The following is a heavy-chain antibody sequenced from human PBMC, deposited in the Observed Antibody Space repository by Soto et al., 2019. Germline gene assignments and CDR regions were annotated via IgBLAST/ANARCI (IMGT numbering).Heavy chain of an antibody. D-gene: IGHD6-6*01. J-gene: IGHJ4*02. CDR3: ARGWQLVPDY. Sequence: SETLSLTCAVYGGSFSGYYWSWIRQPPGKGLEWIGEINHSGSTNYNPPLKSRVTISVDTSKNQFSLKLSSVTAADTAVYYCARGWQLVPDYWGQGTLVTVSS. V-gene: IGHV4-34*01. CDR2: INHSGST. CDR1: GGSFSGYY.